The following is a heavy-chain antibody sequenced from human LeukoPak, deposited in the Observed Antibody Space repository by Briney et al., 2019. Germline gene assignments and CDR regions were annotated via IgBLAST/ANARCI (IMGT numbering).Heavy chain of an antibody. D-gene: IGHD4-17*01. Sequence: PGGSLRLSCAASGFTFSSYSMNWVRQAPGKGLEWVAVISYDGSNKYYADSVKGRFTISRDNSKNTLYLQMNSLRAEDTAVYYCARGGEYYGDFPFDYWGQGTLVTVSS. CDR1: GFTFSSYS. CDR2: ISYDGSNK. CDR3: ARGGEYYGDFPFDY. J-gene: IGHJ4*02. V-gene: IGHV3-30*03.